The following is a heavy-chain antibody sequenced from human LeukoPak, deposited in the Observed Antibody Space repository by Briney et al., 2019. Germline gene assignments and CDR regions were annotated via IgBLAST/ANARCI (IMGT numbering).Heavy chain of an antibody. CDR2: IIPILGIA. J-gene: IGHJ4*02. V-gene: IGHV1-69*04. Sequence: ASVKVSCKASGGTFSSYAISWVRQAPGQGLEWMGRIIPILGIANYAQKFQGRVTITADKSTSTAYMELSSLRSEDTAEYYCARDRVQTYGLIHWGQGTLVTVSS. CDR1: GGTFSSYA. D-gene: IGHD3-10*01. CDR3: ARDRVQTYGLIH.